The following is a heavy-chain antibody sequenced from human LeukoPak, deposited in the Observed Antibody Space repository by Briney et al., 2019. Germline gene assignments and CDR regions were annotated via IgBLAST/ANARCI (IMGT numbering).Heavy chain of an antibody. CDR3: ARRKYYYDSSGYSFDY. D-gene: IGHD3-22*01. CDR2: INPNSGGT. CDR1: GYTFTGYY. J-gene: IGHJ4*02. Sequence: ASVKVSCXASGYTFTGYYMHWVRQAPGQGLEWMGWINPNSGGTNYAQKFQGGVTMTRDTSISTAYMELSRLRSDDTAVYYCARRKYYYDSSGYSFDYWGQGTLVTVSS. V-gene: IGHV1-2*02.